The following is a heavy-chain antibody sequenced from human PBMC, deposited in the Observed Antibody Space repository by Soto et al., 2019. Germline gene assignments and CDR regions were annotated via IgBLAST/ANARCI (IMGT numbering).Heavy chain of an antibody. J-gene: IGHJ3*02. Sequence: ASVKVSCKASGDTFTSYDINWVRQATRQGLEWMGWMNPNSGNTGYAQKFQGRVTMTRNTSISTAYMELSSLRSEDTAVYYCARGPFGSSGWFDAFDIWGQGTMVTVSS. CDR1: GDTFTSYD. D-gene: IGHD6-19*01. V-gene: IGHV1-8*01. CDR2: MNPNSGNT. CDR3: ARGPFGSSGWFDAFDI.